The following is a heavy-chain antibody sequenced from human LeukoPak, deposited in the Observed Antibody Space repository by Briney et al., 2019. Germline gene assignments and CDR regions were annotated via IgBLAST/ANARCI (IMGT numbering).Heavy chain of an antibody. CDR1: GFTSRDYY. J-gene: IGHJ3*02. D-gene: IGHD2-21*02. CDR2: IGSAGTK. Sequence: GGSLRLSCAASGFTSRDYYINWMRQAPGKGLERVAYIGSAGTKYYADSVHGRFTISRDVAKNSVCLQMNSLRADDTAMYYCARSCGGDCYDAFDIWGQGTLLTVSS. V-gene: IGHV3-69-1*01. CDR3: ARSCGGDCYDAFDI.